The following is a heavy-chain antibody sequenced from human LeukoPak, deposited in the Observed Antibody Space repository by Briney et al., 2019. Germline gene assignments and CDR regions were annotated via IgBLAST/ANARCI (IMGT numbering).Heavy chain of an antibody. CDR2: IIEKGNA. CDR1: GGSFSSYS. Sequence: SETLSLTCALYGGSFSSYSRSWTWIRQTPEKGLEWIGEIIEKGNANYNPSLKSRVTIDLDTSKNQFSLKLTSMTAADTAMYYCARGYYPPRWYFDLWGRGTLVTDSS. D-gene: IGHD3-10*01. V-gene: IGHV4-34*01. CDR3: ARGYYPPRWYFDL. J-gene: IGHJ2*01.